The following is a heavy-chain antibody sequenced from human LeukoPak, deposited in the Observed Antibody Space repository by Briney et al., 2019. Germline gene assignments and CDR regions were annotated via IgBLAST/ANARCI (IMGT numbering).Heavy chain of an antibody. CDR1: GGSISSYY. V-gene: IGHV4-59*01. CDR2: IYYSGST. Sequence: SETLSLTCTVSGGSISSYYWSWIRQPPGKGLEWIGYIYYSGSTNYNPSLKSRVTISVDTSKNQFSLKLSSVTAADTAVYYCARAGTPPYYYYYMDVWGKGTTVTVSS. D-gene: IGHD1-14*01. J-gene: IGHJ6*03. CDR3: ARAGTPPYYYYYMDV.